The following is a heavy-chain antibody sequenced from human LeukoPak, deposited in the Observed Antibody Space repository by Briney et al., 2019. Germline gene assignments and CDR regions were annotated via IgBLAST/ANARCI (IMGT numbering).Heavy chain of an antibody. Sequence: SETLSLTCTVSGGSISSSSYYWGWIRQPPGKGLEWIGSIYYSGSTYYNPSLKSRVTISVDRSKNQFSLKLSSVTAADTAVYYCARAGGYCSSTSCYVGFVYWGQGTLVTVSS. CDR3: ARAGGYCSSTSCYVGFVY. CDR2: IYYSGST. CDR1: GGSISSSSYY. D-gene: IGHD2-2*01. V-gene: IGHV4-39*07. J-gene: IGHJ4*02.